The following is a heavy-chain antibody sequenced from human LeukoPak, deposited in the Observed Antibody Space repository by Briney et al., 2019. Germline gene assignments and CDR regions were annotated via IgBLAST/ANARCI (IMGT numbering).Heavy chain of an antibody. V-gene: IGHV3-74*01. CDR3: ARATTTVTTFFDY. D-gene: IGHD4-17*01. CDR1: GFTFRKYW. CDR2: INPDDGST. Sequence: GGSLRLSCAASGFTFRKYWLHWVRQAPGKGLVWVSRINPDDGSTSYADSVKGRFTISRDNAKSTLYLQMNSLRAEDTAVYYCARATTTVTTFFDYWGQGTLVTVSS. J-gene: IGHJ4*02.